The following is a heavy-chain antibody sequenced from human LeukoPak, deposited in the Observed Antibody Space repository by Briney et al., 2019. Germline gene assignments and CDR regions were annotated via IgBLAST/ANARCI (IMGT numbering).Heavy chain of an antibody. Sequence: GGSLRLSFAASGITFTSHAMSWVRQAPGKGLEWVSLISGSGGHTYYGDSVKGRFTISRDNSKSTLYLQMNSLRAEDTAVYYCAKGGVATMRDGYNYYYYYMEVWGRGTTVTVSS. V-gene: IGHV3-23*01. CDR3: AKGGVATMRDGYNYYYYYMEV. D-gene: IGHD5-24*01. J-gene: IGHJ6*03. CDR2: ISGSGGHT. CDR1: GITFTSHA.